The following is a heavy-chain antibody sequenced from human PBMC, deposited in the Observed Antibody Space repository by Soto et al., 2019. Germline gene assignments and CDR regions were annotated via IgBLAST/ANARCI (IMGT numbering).Heavy chain of an antibody. D-gene: IGHD6-19*01. CDR1: GFFFSSYT. V-gene: IGHV3-23*01. CDR2: FSATSENT. Sequence: VQLLESGGGLVQPGGSLRLSCVGSGFFFSSYTMTWVRQAPGKGLVWVSSFSATSENTYYADSVRGRFTISRDNSKNTLFLQMNSLPAEDTAMYYCAKARDQQWVRLPFDYWGQGILVIVSS. CDR3: AKARDQQWVRLPFDY. J-gene: IGHJ4*02.